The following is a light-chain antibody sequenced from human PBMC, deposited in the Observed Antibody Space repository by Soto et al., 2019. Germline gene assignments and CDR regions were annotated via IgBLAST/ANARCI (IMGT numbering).Light chain of an antibody. CDR1: VLAKKY. CDR3: YSAADNNLE. V-gene: IGLV3-27*01. Sequence: SYELTQPSSVSVSPGQTARMTCSGDVLAKKYARWFQQKPGQAPVLVIYKDSERPSGIPERFSGSSSGTTVTLTISGAQVEDEADYYCYSAADNNLEFGGGTKLTVL. CDR2: KDS. J-gene: IGLJ2*01.